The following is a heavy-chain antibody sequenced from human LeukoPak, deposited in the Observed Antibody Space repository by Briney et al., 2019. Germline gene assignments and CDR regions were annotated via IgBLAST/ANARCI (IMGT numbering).Heavy chain of an antibody. D-gene: IGHD2-15*01. CDR2: INPSGGST. CDR3: ARVGYCSGGSCYYLAY. CDR1: GYXFTTYY. V-gene: IGHV1-46*01. Sequence: ASVRVSCKASGYXFTTYYIHWVRQAPGQGLEWMGIINPSGGSTSYSQQFQGRITLTRDTSTSTVYMDLSSLTSEDTAVYYCARVGYCSGGSCYYLAYWGQGTLVTVSS. J-gene: IGHJ4*02.